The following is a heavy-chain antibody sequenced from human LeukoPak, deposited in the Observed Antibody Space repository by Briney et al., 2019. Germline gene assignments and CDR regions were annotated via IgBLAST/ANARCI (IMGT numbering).Heavy chain of an antibody. CDR2: INAGNGNT. CDR1: GYTFTNYA. CDR3: ARGIWSSHKADYYLDQ. Sequence: ASVKVSCEASGYTFTNYAIHWVRQAPGRRPEWMGWINAGNGNTKYSQTFQDRVTVTRDKSASTAYMELSSLGSEDTAVYYCARGIWSSHKADYYLDQWGQGTLVAVSS. D-gene: IGHD3-3*01. V-gene: IGHV1-3*01. J-gene: IGHJ4*02.